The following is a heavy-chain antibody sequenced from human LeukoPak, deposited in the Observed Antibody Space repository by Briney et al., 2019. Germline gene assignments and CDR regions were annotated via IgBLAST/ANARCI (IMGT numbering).Heavy chain of an antibody. CDR1: GFTFNNYA. D-gene: IGHD6-19*01. J-gene: IGHJ4*02. CDR2: MSGVGGTT. CDR3: AKGSQWLLRGGAYFDS. V-gene: IGHV3-23*01. Sequence: GGSLRLSCEASGFTFNNYAMSWVRQAPGKGLEWVSAMSGVGGTTYYAASVRGRFTISRDNSKNILSLQVNSLRVEDTAIYYCAKGSQWLLRGGAYFDSWGQGTPVSVSS.